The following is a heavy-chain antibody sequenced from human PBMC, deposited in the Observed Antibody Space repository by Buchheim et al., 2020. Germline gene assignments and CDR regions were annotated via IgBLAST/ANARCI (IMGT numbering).Heavy chain of an antibody. Sequence: QVQLVESGGGVVQPGRSLRLSCAASGFTFSSYGMHWVRQAPGKGLEWVAVISYDGSNKYYADSVKGRFTISRDNSKNTLYLQMNSLRAEDTAVYYCARDSDDYGDYQIDYWGQGTL. CDR3: ARDSDDYGDYQIDY. D-gene: IGHD4-17*01. CDR1: GFTFSSYG. CDR2: ISYDGSNK. J-gene: IGHJ4*02. V-gene: IGHV3-30*03.